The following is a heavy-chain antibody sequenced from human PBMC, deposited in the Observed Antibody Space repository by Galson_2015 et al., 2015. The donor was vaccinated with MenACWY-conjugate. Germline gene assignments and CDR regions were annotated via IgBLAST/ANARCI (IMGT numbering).Heavy chain of an antibody. D-gene: IGHD1-26*01. Sequence: SLRLSCAASGFTFSTYSMNWVRQAPGKGLEWVSAISGSGGSTYYADSVKGRFTISRDNSKNTLFLQMNSLRAEDTAVYYCAKAVGATMRAPYFDFWGQGTLVTVSS. CDR3: AKAVGATMRAPYFDF. V-gene: IGHV3-23*01. CDR2: ISGSGGST. CDR1: GFTFSTYS. J-gene: IGHJ4*02.